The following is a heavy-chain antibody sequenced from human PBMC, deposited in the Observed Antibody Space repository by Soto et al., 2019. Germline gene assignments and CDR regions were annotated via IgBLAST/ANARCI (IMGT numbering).Heavy chain of an antibody. D-gene: IGHD2-21*02. CDR3: TRGVVIAPSPLPTVEP. CDR2: IDNQNGET. V-gene: IGHV1-18*04. CDR1: GDTFKRYG. J-gene: IGHJ5*02. Sequence: QVQLVQSGPEVRKPGASMKVSCKASGDTFKRYGINWVRQAPGQGLEWVGWIDNQNGETKYAQALPGRVSLTTDTSTNTAYLKLKNLKTQAPAIYYCTRGVVIAPSPLPTVEPWGQGSLVTVSS.